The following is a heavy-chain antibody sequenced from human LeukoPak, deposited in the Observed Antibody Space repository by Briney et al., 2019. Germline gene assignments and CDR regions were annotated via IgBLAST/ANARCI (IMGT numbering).Heavy chain of an antibody. CDR2: IGKGGDT. CDR1: GFIFSAYD. J-gene: IGHJ4*02. Sequence: SGVSLRLSCAASGFIFSAYDMHWVRQAAGKGLEWVSGIGKGGDTYYSGSVKGRFTISRENAKNSLYLQMNSLRAGDTAVYYCARGALGFDYWGQGTLVTVSS. V-gene: IGHV3-13*04. CDR3: ARGALGFDY.